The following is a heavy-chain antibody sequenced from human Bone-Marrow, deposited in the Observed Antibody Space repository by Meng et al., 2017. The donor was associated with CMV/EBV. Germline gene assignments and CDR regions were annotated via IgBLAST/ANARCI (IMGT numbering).Heavy chain of an antibody. Sequence: LSLTCAASGFTFSSYGMHWVRQAPGKGLEWVAVIWYDGSNKYYADSVKGRFTISRDNAKNSLYLQMNSLRAEDTAVYYCARGKGPPTYWGQGTLVTVSS. CDR2: IWYDGSNK. CDR1: GFTFSSYG. J-gene: IGHJ4*02. CDR3: ARGKGPPTY. V-gene: IGHV3-33*01.